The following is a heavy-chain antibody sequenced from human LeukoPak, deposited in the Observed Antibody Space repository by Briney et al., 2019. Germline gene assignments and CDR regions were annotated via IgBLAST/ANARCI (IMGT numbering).Heavy chain of an antibody. J-gene: IGHJ4*02. CDR1: GGTFSSYA. D-gene: IGHD5-12*01. V-gene: IGHV1-18*01. Sequence: ASVKVSCKASGGTFSSYAISWVRQAPGQGLEWMGWISAYNGNTNYAQKLQGRVTMTTDTSTSTAYMELRSLRSDDTAVYYCARRAITWGENMVAMYYFDYWGQGTLVTVSS. CDR2: ISAYNGNT. CDR3: ARRAITWGENMVAMYYFDY.